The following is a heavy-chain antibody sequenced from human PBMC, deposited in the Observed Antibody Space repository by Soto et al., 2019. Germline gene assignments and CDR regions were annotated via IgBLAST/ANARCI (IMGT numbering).Heavy chain of an antibody. V-gene: IGHV1-18*01. J-gene: IGHJ4*02. CDR3: ARCGNWNYASDS. D-gene: IGHD1-7*01. Sequence: QVQLVQSGAEVKKPGASVKVSCKASGYTFTTSGITWVRQAPGQGLEWMGWISANNGNTNYAQNVQGRVTMTTDTSASAADMELRSLRTDDTAVYYCARCGNWNYASDSWGQGTLVTVS. CDR1: GYTFTTSG. CDR2: ISANNGNT.